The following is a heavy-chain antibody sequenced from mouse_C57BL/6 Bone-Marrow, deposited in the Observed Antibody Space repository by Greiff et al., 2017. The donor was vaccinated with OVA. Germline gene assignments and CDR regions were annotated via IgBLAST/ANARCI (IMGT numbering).Heavy chain of an antibody. CDR2: ISNLAYSI. V-gene: IGHV5-15*01. CDR3: ARRSYKGAMDY. CDR1: GFTFSDYG. D-gene: IGHD1-1*01. Sequence: VQLKESGGGLVQPGGSLKLSCAASGFTFSDYGMAWVRQAPRKGPEWVAFISNLAYSIYYADTVTGRFTISRENAKNTLYLEMSSLRSEDTAMYYCARRSYKGAMDYWGQGTSVTVSS. J-gene: IGHJ4*01.